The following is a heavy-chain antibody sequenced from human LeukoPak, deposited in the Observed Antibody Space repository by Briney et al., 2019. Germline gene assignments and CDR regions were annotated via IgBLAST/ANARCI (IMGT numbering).Heavy chain of an antibody. CDR2: IWSDGSNK. CDR1: GFTFSTC. D-gene: IGHD1-26*01. J-gene: IGHJ4*02. CDR3: AKSLGATRGYFEH. V-gene: IGHV3-30*02. Sequence: GGSLRLSCAASGFTFSTCMHWVRQAPGKGLEGVAFIWSDGSNKYYADSVKGRYTISRDNSKNTLYLQMNSLRPEDTAVYYCAKSLGATRGYFEHWGQGTLVTVSS.